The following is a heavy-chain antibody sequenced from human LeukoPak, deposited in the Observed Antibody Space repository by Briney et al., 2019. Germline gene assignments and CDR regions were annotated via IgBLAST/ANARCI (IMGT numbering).Heavy chain of an antibody. CDR2: IIPIFGTA. CDR1: GGTFSSYA. CDR3: ARRTYYDSSGYYGNWFDP. Sequence: SVKVSCKASGGTFSSYAISWVRQAPGQGLEWMGGIIPIFGTANCAQKFQGRVTITADESTSTAYMELSSLRSEDTAVYYCARRTYYDSSGYYGNWFDPWGQGTLVTVSS. V-gene: IGHV1-69*01. D-gene: IGHD3-22*01. J-gene: IGHJ5*02.